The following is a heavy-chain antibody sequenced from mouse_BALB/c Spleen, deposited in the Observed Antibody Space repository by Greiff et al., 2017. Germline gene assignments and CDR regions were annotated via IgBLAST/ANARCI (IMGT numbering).Heavy chain of an antibody. Sequence: QVQLKESGAELVRPGASVTLSCKASGYTFTDYEMHWVKQTPVHGLEWIGAIDPETGGTAYNQKFKGKATLTADKSSSTAYMELRSLTSEDSAVYYCTRKGIRGAMDYWGQGTSVTVSS. J-gene: IGHJ4*01. V-gene: IGHV1-15*01. CDR2: IDPETGGT. CDR3: TRKGIRGAMDY. CDR1: GYTFTDYE.